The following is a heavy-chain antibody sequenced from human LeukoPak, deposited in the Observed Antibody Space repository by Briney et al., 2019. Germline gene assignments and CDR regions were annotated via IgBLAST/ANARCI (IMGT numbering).Heavy chain of an antibody. V-gene: IGHV4-59*01. Sequence: SETLSLTCNVSGCPISDYYWSWIRQPPGKGLEWIGYIYFRGTTNYSPSFQSRVSISFDTSKNQFSLRLTSVTAADTAVYYCARDRFYDNSGFRRLDFWGQGLLVTVSS. CDR1: GCPISDYY. CDR2: IYFRGTT. CDR3: ARDRFYDNSGFRRLDF. D-gene: IGHD3-22*01. J-gene: IGHJ4*02.